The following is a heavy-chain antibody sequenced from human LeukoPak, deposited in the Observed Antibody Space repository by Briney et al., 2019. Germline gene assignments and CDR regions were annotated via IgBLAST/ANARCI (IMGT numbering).Heavy chain of an antibody. V-gene: IGHV4-61*02. CDR1: AGSVSSDNYY. J-gene: IGHJ2*01. CDR3: AKHPWFGEFWYFDL. CDR2: IYTNGST. Sequence: SQNLSFTGTGSAGSVSSDNYYWRWLRQPPGKGLEWIGRIYTNGSTTYNPSLKSRVTMSLDTSKNQFSLNLSSVTAADASVYYCAKHPWFGEFWYFDLWGRGTLVTVSS. D-gene: IGHD3-10*01.